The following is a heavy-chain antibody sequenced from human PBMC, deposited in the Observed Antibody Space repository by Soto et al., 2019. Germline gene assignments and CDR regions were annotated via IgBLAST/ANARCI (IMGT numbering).Heavy chain of an antibody. V-gene: IGHV4-59*01. CDR1: NASISSYY. Sequence: PSETLSLTCTVSNASISSYYCISSRHPPGKGLEWIGYIYFTGSTNYNPSLKSRVTISVDTSKNHFSLKLSSVTAGDTAVYYCARGSCSSASCYTGDYWGQGTLVTVSS. CDR3: ARGSCSSASCYTGDY. CDR2: IYFTGST. D-gene: IGHD2-2*02. J-gene: IGHJ4*02.